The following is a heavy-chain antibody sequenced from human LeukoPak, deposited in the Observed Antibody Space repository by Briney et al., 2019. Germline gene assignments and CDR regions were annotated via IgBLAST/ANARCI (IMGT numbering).Heavy chain of an antibody. CDR2: IYYSGST. Sequence: SETLSLTCTVSGGSISSGGYYWSWIRQHPGKGLEWIGYIYYSGSTYYDPSLKRRITISVDTSKNQFSLKLSSVTAADTAVYYCARGTLRFLEWLSDHGAFDIWGQGTMVTVSS. V-gene: IGHV4-31*03. J-gene: IGHJ3*02. D-gene: IGHD3-3*01. CDR3: ARGTLRFLEWLSDHGAFDI. CDR1: GGSISSGGYY.